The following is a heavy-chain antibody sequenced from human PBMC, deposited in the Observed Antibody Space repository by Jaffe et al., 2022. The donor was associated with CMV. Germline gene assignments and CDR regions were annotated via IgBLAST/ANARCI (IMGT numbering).Heavy chain of an antibody. CDR2: IYSSGTT. D-gene: IGHD2-2*01. Sequence: QVQLQESGPGLVKPSETLSLTCTVSGGSISSYYWSWIRQPPGKGLEWIGDIYSSGTTNYNPSLKSRVTISEDTSKNHFSLKLSSVTAADTAVYYCARVNYQLLNRDYYYYMDVWGKGTTVTVSS. V-gene: IGHV4-59*01. CDR3: ARVNYQLLNRDYYYYMDV. J-gene: IGHJ6*03. CDR1: GGSISSYY.